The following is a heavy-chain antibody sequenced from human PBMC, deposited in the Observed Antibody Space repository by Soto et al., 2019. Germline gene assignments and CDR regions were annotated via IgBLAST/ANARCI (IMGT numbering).Heavy chain of an antibody. D-gene: IGHD3-3*01. V-gene: IGHV4-34*01. CDR1: GGSLSNYY. Sequence: PSETLSLTCAVYGGSLSNYYWSWIRQPPGKGLEWIGEINHGGSANYNPSLKSRVTISLDTSKNQFFLKLNSVTAADTAVYYCATVRNFERLFRLWGQGTPVTVSS. CDR2: INHGGSA. J-gene: IGHJ4*02. CDR3: ATVRNFERLFRL.